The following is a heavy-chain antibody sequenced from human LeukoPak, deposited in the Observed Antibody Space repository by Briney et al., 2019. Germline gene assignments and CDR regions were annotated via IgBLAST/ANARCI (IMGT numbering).Heavy chain of an antibody. CDR2: ISSSSSYI. J-gene: IGHJ5*02. CDR3: ASSSGAAAGTWWFDP. V-gene: IGHV3-21*01. D-gene: IGHD6-13*01. CDR1: GFTFSSYE. Sequence: GGSLRLSCAASGFTFSSYEMNWVRQAPGKGLEWVSSISSSSSYIYYADSVKGRFTISRDNAKNSLYLQMNSLRAEDTAVYYCASSSGAAAGTWWFDPWGQGTLVTVSS.